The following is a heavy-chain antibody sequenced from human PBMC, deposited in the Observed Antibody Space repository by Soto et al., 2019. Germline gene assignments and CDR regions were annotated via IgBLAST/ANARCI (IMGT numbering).Heavy chain of an antibody. D-gene: IGHD2-2*01. V-gene: IGHV3-23*01. CDR3: AKGSSSTQFLNYYFYHMDV. Sequence: LLESGGGLVQPGGSLRLSCVASGLSFPNYAMNWVRQAPGKGLEWVSGIGGSGAYTYYADSVKGRFTISRDNSKNTVYLQMNSLRGEDTTVYYCAKGSSSTQFLNYYFYHMDVWGKGTTVRVSS. CDR1: GLSFPNYA. J-gene: IGHJ6*03. CDR2: IGGSGAYT.